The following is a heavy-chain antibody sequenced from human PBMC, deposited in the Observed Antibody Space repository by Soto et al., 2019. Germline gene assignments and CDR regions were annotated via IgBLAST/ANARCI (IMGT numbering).Heavy chain of an antibody. D-gene: IGHD3-16*02. J-gene: IGHJ4*02. Sequence: PSEPRSLTYTVSGGYISSYYWSWIRQTPGKGLECIGYIYYSGSTNYNPSLKSRVTISVDTSKNQFSLKLSSVTAADTAVYYCARVRNDYVWGSYRWAVYYFDYWGPGTPVTVSS. CDR1: GGYISSYY. CDR2: IYYSGST. V-gene: IGHV4-59*01. CDR3: ARVRNDYVWGSYRWAVYYFDY.